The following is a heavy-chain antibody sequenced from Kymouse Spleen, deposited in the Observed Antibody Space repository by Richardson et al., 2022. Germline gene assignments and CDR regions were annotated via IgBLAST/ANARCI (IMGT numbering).Heavy chain of an antibody. CDR2: INHSGST. J-gene: IGHJ6*02. CDR1: GGSFSGYY. Sequence: QVQLQQWGAGLLKPSETLSLTCAVYGGSFSGYYWSWIRQPPGKGLEWIGEINHSGSTNYNPSLKSRVTISVDTSKNQFSLKLSSVTAADTAVYYCARGRVTGTRNYGMDVWGQGTTVTVSS. D-gene: IGHD1-7*01. V-gene: IGHV4-34*01. CDR3: ARGRVTGTRNYGMDV.